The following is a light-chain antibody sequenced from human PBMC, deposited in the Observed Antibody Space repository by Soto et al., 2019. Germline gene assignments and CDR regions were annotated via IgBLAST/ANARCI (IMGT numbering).Light chain of an antibody. CDR3: QQRVDWSPLT. CDR2: DAS. V-gene: IGKV3-11*01. J-gene: IGKJ4*01. CDR1: QGVSSY. Sequence: EIVLTQSPVTLSLSPGERATLSCRASQGVSSYLAWYQHKPGQAPKLLIYDASNRATGIPARFSGSGSGTDFTLTISSLEPEDFAVYYCQQRVDWSPLTFVGGTKVEIK.